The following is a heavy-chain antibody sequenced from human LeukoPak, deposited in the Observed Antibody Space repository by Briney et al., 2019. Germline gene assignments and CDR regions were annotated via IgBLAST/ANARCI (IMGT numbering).Heavy chain of an antibody. CDR3: AKDPPLDH. V-gene: IGHV1-69*04. J-gene: IGHJ5*02. Sequence: SVKVSCKASGGTFSSYAISWVRQAPGQGPEWMGRIIPILGIANYAQKFQGRVTITADKSTSTAYMELSSLRSEDTAVYYCAKDPPLDHWGQGTLVTVSS. CDR1: GGTFSSYA. CDR2: IIPILGIA.